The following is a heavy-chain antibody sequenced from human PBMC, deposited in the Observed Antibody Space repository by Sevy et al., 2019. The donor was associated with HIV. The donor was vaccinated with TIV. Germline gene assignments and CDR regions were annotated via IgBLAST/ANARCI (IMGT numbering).Heavy chain of an antibody. D-gene: IGHD3-22*01. CDR2: ISYDGSNK. CDR1: RFTFSSYA. CDR3: ARDFYYDSSGYYPY. V-gene: IGHV3-30-3*01. Sequence: GGSLRLSCAASRFTFSSYAMHWVRQAPGKGLEWVAVISYDGSNKYYADSVKGRFTISRDNSKNTLFLQMNSLRAEDTAVYYCARDFYYDSSGYYPYWGQRTLVTVSS. J-gene: IGHJ4*02.